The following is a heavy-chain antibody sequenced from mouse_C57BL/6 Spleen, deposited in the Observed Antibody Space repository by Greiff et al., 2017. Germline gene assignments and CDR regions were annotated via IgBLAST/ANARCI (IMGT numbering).Heavy chain of an antibody. J-gene: IGHJ4*01. CDR2: INPSDSDT. Sequence: QVQLQQPGAELVKPGASVKVSCKASGYTFTRYWMHWVKQRPGPGLDWIGRINPSDSDTNYKQKFKGKATLTVDKSSSTAYMQLSSLTSEDTAVYYGAIAGDYDGGSYWGQGASVPVSS. CDR3: AIAGDYDGGSY. D-gene: IGHD2-4*01. V-gene: IGHV1-74*01. CDR1: GYTFTRYW.